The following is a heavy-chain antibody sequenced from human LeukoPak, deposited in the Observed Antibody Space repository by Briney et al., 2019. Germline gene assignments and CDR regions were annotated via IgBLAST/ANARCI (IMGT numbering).Heavy chain of an antibody. J-gene: IGHJ2*01. V-gene: IGHV4-59*08. CDR3: ARRGGKSGSARGWYFSV. Sequence: SAETLSLTCTVSGGSISSSYWNWIRQPPGKGLQWIAFIHHSGDTNSNPSLKNRVTTSIVTSTRQVSMKLKSVTATDTAVDYCARRGGKSGSARGWYFSVWGRGSLITVSS. D-gene: IGHD5-12*01. CDR1: GGSISSSY. CDR2: IHHSGDT.